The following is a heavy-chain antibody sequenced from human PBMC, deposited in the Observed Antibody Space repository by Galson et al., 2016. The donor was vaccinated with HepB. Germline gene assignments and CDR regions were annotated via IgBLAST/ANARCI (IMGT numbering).Heavy chain of an antibody. CDR2: ISGNGGNT. J-gene: IGHJ5*02. V-gene: IGHV3-64D*06. CDR3: VKGARDSSRPT. D-gene: IGHD6-13*01. CDR1: GFTFSSYA. Sequence: SLRLSCAASGFTFSSYAMHWVRQRQAPGKGLEYVSAISGNGGNTYYADSVKGRFTISRDNSKNTLSLQMRSLRAEDAAVYYCVKGARDSSRPTWGQGTLVTVSS.